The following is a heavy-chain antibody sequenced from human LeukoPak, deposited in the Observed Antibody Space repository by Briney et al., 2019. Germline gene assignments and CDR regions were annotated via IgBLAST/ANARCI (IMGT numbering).Heavy chain of an antibody. CDR2: IIPILGIA. CDR3: ARDRSLHYYDSSGYCLLV. Sequence: ASVKVSCKASGYTFTSYDISWVRQAPGQGLEWMGRIIPILGIANYAQKFQGRVTITADKSTSTAYMELSSLRSEDTAVYYCARDRSLHYYDSSGYCLLVWGQGTTVTVSS. J-gene: IGHJ6*02. D-gene: IGHD3-22*01. CDR1: GYTFTSYD. V-gene: IGHV1-69*04.